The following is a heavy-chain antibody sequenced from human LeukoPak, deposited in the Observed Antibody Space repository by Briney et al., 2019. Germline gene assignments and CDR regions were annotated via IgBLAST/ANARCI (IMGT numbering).Heavy chain of an antibody. V-gene: IGHV3-30*04. J-gene: IGHJ4*02. CDR2: ISYDGSNK. CDR1: GFTFTYYS. D-gene: IGHD6-19*01. CDR3: ARDPHSSGWRNYFDY. Sequence: GRSLRLSCAASGFTFTYYSMHWVRQAPGKGLEWVAAISYDGSNKYYADSVRGRFTLSRDNSQSTLYLQTNSLRPEGTAVYYCARDPHSSGWRNYFDYWGQGTLVTVSS.